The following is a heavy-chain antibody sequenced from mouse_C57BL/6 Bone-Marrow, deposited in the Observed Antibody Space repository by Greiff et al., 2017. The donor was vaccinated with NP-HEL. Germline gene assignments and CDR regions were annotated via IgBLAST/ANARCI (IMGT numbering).Heavy chain of an antibody. J-gene: IGHJ2*01. V-gene: IGHV1-69*01. Sequence: VQLQQPGAELVMPGASVKLSCKASGCTFTSYWMHWVKQRPGQGLEWIGEIDPSDSYTNYNQKFKGKSTLTVDKSSSTAYMQLSSLTSEDSAVYYCAREGYWGYSPFDYWGQGTTLTVSS. D-gene: IGHD2-3*01. CDR2: IDPSDSYT. CDR1: GCTFTSYW. CDR3: AREGYWGYSPFDY.